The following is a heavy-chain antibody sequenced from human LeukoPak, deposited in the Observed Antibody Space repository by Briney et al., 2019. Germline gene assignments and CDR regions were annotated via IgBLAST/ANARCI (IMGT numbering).Heavy chain of an antibody. V-gene: IGHV3-23*01. J-gene: IGHJ4*02. Sequence: SGGSLRLSCAASGFIFSSYAMSWVRQAPGKGLEWVSATSGSGGSTYYADSVKGRFTISRDNSKNTLYLQMNSLRAEDTAVYYCAKDTRSLEWGAFDSWGQGTLVTVSS. CDR3: AKDTRSLEWGAFDS. CDR2: TSGSGGST. CDR1: GFIFSSYA. D-gene: IGHD3-3*01.